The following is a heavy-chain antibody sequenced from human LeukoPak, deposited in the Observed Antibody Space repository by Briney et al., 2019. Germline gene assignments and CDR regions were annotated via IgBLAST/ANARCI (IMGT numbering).Heavy chain of an antibody. CDR1: GHSISSGYY. D-gene: IGHD5-18*01. Sequence: SETLSLTCAVSGHSISSGYYWGWIRQPPGKGLEWIGSIYHSGSTYYNPSLKSRVTISVDTSKNQFSLKLSSVTAADTAVYYCARALGGYSYGYSSLGYWGQGTLVTVSS. V-gene: IGHV4-38-2*01. CDR3: ARALGGYSYGYSSLGY. J-gene: IGHJ4*02. CDR2: IYHSGST.